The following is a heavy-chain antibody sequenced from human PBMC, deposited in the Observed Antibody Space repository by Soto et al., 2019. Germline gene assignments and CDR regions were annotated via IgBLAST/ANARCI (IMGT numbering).Heavy chain of an antibody. CDR3: ASEGYNYDYVWGSPPPLAY. V-gene: IGHV4-30-4*01. J-gene: IGHJ4*02. CDR2: IYYSGST. Sequence: QVQLQESGPGLVKPSQTLSLTCTVSGGSISSGDYYWSWIRQPPGKGLEWIGYIYYSGSTYYNPSLKSRVTISVDTSKNQFSLKLSSVTAADTAVYYCASEGYNYDYVWGSPPPLAYWGQGTLVTVSS. D-gene: IGHD3-16*01. CDR1: GGSISSGDYY.